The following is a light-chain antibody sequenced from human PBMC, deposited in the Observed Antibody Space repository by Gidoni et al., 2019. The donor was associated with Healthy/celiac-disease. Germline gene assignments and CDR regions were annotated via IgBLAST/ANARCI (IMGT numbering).Light chain of an antibody. CDR3: QQRSNWPALT. CDR1: QSVSSY. Sequence: EIVLTQSPATLSLSPGERATLSCRASQSVSSYLAWYQQKPGQAPRLLIYDASNRATGIPARFSGSGSGTDFTLTISSLEPEDFAVYYCQQRSNWPALTFGGGDQGGDQT. CDR2: DAS. J-gene: IGKJ4*01. V-gene: IGKV3-11*01.